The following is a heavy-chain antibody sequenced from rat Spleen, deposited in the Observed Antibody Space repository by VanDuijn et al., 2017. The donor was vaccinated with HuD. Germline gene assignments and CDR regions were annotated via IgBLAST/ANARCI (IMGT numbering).Heavy chain of an antibody. D-gene: IGHD1-11*01. CDR1: GFTFSNYG. CDR3: ARHYGGYSEYVMDA. J-gene: IGHJ4*01. Sequence: EVQLVESGGGLVQPGRSLKLSCAASGFTFSNYGMHWIRQAPTKGLEWVTSISPTGATTNYRDSVRARFTISRDNAKSILYLQMDSLRSEDTATYYCARHYGGYSEYVMDAWGQGASVTVSS. CDR2: ISPTGATT. V-gene: IGHV5-19*01.